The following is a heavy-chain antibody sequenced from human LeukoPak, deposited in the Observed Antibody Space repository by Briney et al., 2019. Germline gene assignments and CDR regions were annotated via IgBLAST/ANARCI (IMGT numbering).Heavy chain of an antibody. Sequence: ASVKVSCKASGGTFSSYAISWVRQAPGQGLEWMGRIIPILGIANYAQKFQGRVTITADESTSTAYMELSSLRSEDTAVYYCARVVNDYYDSSGSYYFDYWGQGTLVTVSS. D-gene: IGHD3-22*01. V-gene: IGHV1-69*04. J-gene: IGHJ4*02. CDR1: GGTFSSYA. CDR3: ARVVNDYYDSSGSYYFDY. CDR2: IIPILGIA.